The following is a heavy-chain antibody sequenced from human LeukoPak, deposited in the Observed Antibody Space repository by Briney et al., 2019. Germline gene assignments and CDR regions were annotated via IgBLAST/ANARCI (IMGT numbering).Heavy chain of an antibody. CDR3: ARVPGYS. CDR2: IYSGGAT. CDR1: GFDVGRNY. Sequence: PVGSLRLSCAASGFDVGRNYMTWVRQAPGKGLEWVSFIYSGGATYYADSVRGRFTISRDSSKNTLYLQMNSLRVEDTAVYYCARVPGYSWGQGTLVTVSS. J-gene: IGHJ4*02. D-gene: IGHD6-13*01. V-gene: IGHV3-53*01.